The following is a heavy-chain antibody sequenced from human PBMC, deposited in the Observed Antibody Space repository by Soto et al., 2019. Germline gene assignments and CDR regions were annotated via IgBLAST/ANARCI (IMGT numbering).Heavy chain of an antibody. CDR1: GGSISSSSYY. J-gene: IGHJ5*02. CDR3: ASCRLLWFGGTGFDP. Sequence: QLQLQESGPGLVKPSETLSLTCTVSGGSISSSSYYWGWIRQPPGKGLEWIGSIYYSGSTYYNPSSKSRVTISLDTSKNPFSLKLSSVTAADTAVYYCASCRLLWFGGTGFDPWGQGNLVTVSS. V-gene: IGHV4-39*01. D-gene: IGHD3-10*01. CDR2: IYYSGST.